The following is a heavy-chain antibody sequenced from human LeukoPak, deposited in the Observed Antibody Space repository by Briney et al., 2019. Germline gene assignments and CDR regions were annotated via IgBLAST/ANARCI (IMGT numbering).Heavy chain of an antibody. CDR1: GGSISSYY. J-gene: IGHJ3*02. V-gene: IGHV4-59*01. CDR2: IYYSGST. D-gene: IGHD4/OR15-4a*01. Sequence: PSETLSLTCTVSGGSISSYYWSWIRQPPGKGLEWIGYIYYSGSTNYNPSLKSRVTISVDTSKNQFSLKLSSVTAADTAVYYCARVRVPHDAFDIWGQGTMVTVSS. CDR3: ARVRVPHDAFDI.